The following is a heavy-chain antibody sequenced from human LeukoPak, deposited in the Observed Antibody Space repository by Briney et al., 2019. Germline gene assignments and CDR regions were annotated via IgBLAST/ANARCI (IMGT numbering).Heavy chain of an antibody. CDR1: GFIFSNYA. J-gene: IGHJ4*02. D-gene: IGHD6-25*01. V-gene: IGHV3-23*01. CDR3: AKGSAAGRPYYFDY. Sequence: GGSLRLSCAASGFIFSNYAMSWVRQAPGKGLEWVSDIDSTGAYTWYADSVKGRFTISKDSSKTLLYLQMNSLRAEDAAVYFCAKGSAAGRPYYFDYWGQGTLVTVSS. CDR2: IDSTGAYT.